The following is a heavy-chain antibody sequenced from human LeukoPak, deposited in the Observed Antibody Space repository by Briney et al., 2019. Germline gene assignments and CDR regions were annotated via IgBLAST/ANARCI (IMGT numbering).Heavy chain of an antibody. J-gene: IGHJ4*02. CDR2: IKQDGSEK. CDR3: ARVSSGWFPLFHY. D-gene: IGHD6-19*01. V-gene: IGHV3-7*03. Sequence: GRSLRLSCAASGFTFSTYWMSWVRQAPGKGLEWVANIKQDGSEKYYVDSVKGRFTISRDNAKSSLYLQMNSLRAEDTAIYYCARVSSGWFPLFHYWGQGTLVTVSS. CDR1: GFTFSTYW.